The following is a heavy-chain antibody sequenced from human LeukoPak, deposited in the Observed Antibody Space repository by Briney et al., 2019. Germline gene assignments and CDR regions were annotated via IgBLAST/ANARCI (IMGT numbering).Heavy chain of an antibody. V-gene: IGHV3-23*01. CDR2: ISGSGEGT. D-gene: IGHD1-26*01. CDR3: ATYNGSY. CDR1: GFTFDDYG. J-gene: IGHJ4*02. Sequence: GGSLRLSCAASGFTFDDYGMSWVRQAPGKGLEWVSGISGSGEGTFYGDSVKGRFTISRDNSENTLYLQMNSLRVEDTAIYYCATYNGSYWGQGTLVIVSS.